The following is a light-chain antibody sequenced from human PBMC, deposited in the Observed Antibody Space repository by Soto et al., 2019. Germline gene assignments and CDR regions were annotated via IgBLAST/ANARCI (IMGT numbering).Light chain of an antibody. J-gene: IGLJ1*01. CDR3: SSYTSSNTSV. CDR1: ISDVSGYNF. Sequence: QSALTQPASVSGSPGQSITISCTGTISDVSGYNFVSWYQQYPGKAPKLMIYDVSNRPSGVSNRFSGSKSGNTASLTISGLQAEDEADYYCSSYTSSNTSVFGAWTKVTVL. V-gene: IGLV2-14*03. CDR2: DVS.